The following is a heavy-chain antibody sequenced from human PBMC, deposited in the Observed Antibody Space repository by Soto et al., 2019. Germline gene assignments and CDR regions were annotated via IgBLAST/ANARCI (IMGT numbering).Heavy chain of an antibody. CDR1: GYTFTGYY. J-gene: IGHJ4*01. V-gene: IGHV1-2*02. CDR3: ARNRGYGSRNGCWNFDH. Sequence: ASVKVSCKASGYTFTGYYMHWVRQAPGQRLEWMGWINPKSGATNYAQNFQGRVTMTRDTSISTAYMGLSRLRSDDTAVYYCARNRGYGSRNGCWNFDHGGHGPLVTV. CDR2: INPKSGAT. D-gene: IGHD2-2*01.